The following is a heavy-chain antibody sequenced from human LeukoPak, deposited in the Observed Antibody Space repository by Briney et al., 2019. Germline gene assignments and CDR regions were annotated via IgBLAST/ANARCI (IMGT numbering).Heavy chain of an antibody. CDR1: GFTFSDYY. CDR2: ISSSSSYT. D-gene: IGHD1-26*01. CDR3: ARGSTDIHFDY. J-gene: IGHJ4*02. Sequence: GGSLRLSCAASGFTFSDYYMSWIRQAPGKGLEWVSYISSSSSYTNYADSVKGRFTISRDNAKNSPYLQMNSLRAEDTAVYYCARGSTDIHFDYWGQGTLVTVSS. V-gene: IGHV3-11*03.